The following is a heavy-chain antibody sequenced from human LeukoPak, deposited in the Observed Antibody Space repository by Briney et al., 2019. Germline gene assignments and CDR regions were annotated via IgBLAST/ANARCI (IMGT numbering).Heavy chain of an antibody. CDR2: ISAYNGNT. J-gene: IGHJ6*03. V-gene: IGHV1-18*01. CDR1: GYTFTSYG. D-gene: IGHD3-22*01. CDR3: ARDRGGTKYYYDSSGPLYYMDV. Sequence: ASVTVSCKASGYTFTSYGISWVRQAPGQGLEWMGWISAYNGNTNYAQKLQGRVTMTTDTSTSTAYMELRSLRSDDTAVYYCARDRGGTKYYYDSSGPLYYMDVWGKGTTVTVSS.